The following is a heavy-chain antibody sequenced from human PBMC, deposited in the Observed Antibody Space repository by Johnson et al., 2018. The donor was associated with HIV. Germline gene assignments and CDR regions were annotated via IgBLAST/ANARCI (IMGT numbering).Heavy chain of an antibody. CDR2: IQQDGSEK. CDR3: ARTGRRVVVRGGAFDI. CDR1: GFTFSSYW. J-gene: IGHJ3*02. D-gene: IGHD3-22*01. V-gene: IGHV3-7*03. Sequence: VQLVESGGGLVQPGGSLRLSCAASGFTFSSYWMSWVRQAPGKGLEWVANIQQDGSEKYYVDSVNGRFTISRDNAKNSLYLQMNSLRAEETAVYYCARTGRRVVVRGGAFDIWGQGTMVTVSS.